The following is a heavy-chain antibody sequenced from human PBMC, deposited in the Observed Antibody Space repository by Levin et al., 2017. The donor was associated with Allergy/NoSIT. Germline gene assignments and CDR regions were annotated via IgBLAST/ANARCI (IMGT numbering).Heavy chain of an antibody. Sequence: PSETLSLTCSVSGDSVTRTSSYWGWIRQPPGTGLEWIGSIHYSGSTYYNPSLKSRVTVSVDTSKNQFSLRLTSVTAADTAVYYCARLNYTDSLNFHGMDVWGQGTTVTVSS. V-gene: IGHV4-39*01. CDR1: GDSVTRTSSY. D-gene: IGHD4-17*01. CDR3: ARLNYTDSLNFHGMDV. CDR2: IHYSGST. J-gene: IGHJ6*02.